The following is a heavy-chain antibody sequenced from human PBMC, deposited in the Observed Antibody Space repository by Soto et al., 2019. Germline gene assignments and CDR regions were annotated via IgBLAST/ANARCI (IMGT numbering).Heavy chain of an antibody. V-gene: IGHV1-8*01. Sequence: QVQLVQSGAEVKKPGASVKVSCKASGYTFTSYDINWVRQATGQGLEWMGWMNPNSGNTGYAQKFQGRVTMTRNTSISTAYMELSSLRSEDTAVYYCARAANDPSGYSSGWFGDYYYYYYMDVWGKGTTVTVSS. CDR3: ARAANDPSGYSSGWFGDYYYYYYMDV. D-gene: IGHD6-19*01. CDR1: GYTFTSYD. J-gene: IGHJ6*03. CDR2: MNPNSGNT.